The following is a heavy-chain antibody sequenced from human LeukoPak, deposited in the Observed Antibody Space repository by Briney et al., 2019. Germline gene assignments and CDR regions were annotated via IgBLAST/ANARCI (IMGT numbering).Heavy chain of an antibody. D-gene: IGHD1-26*01. CDR3: ARGGVGATGFDY. CDR1: GGSINSSSYY. CDR2: IYHSGST. Sequence: SETLSLICTVSGGSINSSSYYWGWIRQPPGKGLEWIGEIYHSGSTNYNPSLKSRVTISVDKSKNQFSLKLSSVTAADTAVYYCARGGVGATGFDYWGQGTLVTVSS. V-gene: IGHV4-39*07. J-gene: IGHJ4*02.